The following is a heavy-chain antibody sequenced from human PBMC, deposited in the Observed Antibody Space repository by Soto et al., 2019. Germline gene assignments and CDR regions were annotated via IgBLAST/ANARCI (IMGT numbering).Heavy chain of an antibody. J-gene: IGHJ6*03. V-gene: IGHV1-2*02. CDR3: ARDRGVAPPVAGNTHYYYYMDV. CDR1: GYTFTGYY. CDR2: INPNSGGT. D-gene: IGHD6-19*01. Sequence: ASVKVSCKASGYTFTGYYMHWVRQAPGQGLEWMGWINPNSGGTNYAQKLQGRVTMTRDTSMSTAYLELRRLRSDDTAVYYCARDRGVAPPVAGNTHYYYYMDVWGKGTTVTVSS.